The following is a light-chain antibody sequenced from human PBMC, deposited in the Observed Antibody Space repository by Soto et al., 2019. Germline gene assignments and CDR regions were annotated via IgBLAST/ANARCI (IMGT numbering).Light chain of an antibody. J-gene: IGKJ4*01. Sequence: DIVLTQSPGTLFLSPGERATLSCKASQSVSYGYLAWYQLKPGQAPRLLIFGASIRATGIPDRFSGSGSGTDFTLSISRLETEDFAVYYCQQYVTSQLTFGGGTKVANK. V-gene: IGKV3-20*01. CDR1: QSVSYGY. CDR3: QQYVTSQLT. CDR2: GAS.